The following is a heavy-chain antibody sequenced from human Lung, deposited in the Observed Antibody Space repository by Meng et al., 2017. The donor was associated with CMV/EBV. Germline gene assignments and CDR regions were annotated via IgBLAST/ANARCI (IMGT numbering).Heavy chain of an antibody. J-gene: IGHJ4*02. V-gene: IGHV4-30-4*08. CDR1: CVSISVVTTS. Sequence: QVTLQERCPARVNPPHTLSLTCHLSCVSISVVTTSWSWIRWPPRKGLEWIWSINYSGSTYYNPSLKSRVTISVDTSKNQFSLKLSSVTAADTAVYYCARALNTAMVTFDYWGQGTLVTVSS. CDR3: ARALNTAMVTFDY. CDR2: INYSGST. D-gene: IGHD5-18*01.